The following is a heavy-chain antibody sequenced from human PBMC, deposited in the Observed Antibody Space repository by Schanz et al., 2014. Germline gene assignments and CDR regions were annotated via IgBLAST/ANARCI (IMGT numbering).Heavy chain of an antibody. CDR1: GYTFTGYY. V-gene: IGHV1-2*02. CDR3: ARERGRGYCSRTSCSKDYGMDV. CDR2: ISPNSGGT. J-gene: IGHJ6*02. D-gene: IGHD2-2*01. Sequence: QVQLVQSGAEVKKPGASVKVSCKASGYTFTGYYMHWVRQAPGQGLEWMGWISPNSGGTNYPQRFQGRVTTTRDTSSRTVYMQLSRLTSDDTAVYFCARERGRGYCSRTSCSKDYGMDVWGQGTTVTVSS.